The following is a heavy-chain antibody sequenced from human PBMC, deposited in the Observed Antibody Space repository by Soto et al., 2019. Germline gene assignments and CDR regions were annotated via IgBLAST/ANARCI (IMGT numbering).Heavy chain of an antibody. V-gene: IGHV3-11*05. CDR2: ISSSSSYT. D-gene: IGHD1-26*01. CDR3: ASLTSGSYLSYYFDY. Sequence: QVQLVESGGGLVKPGGSLRLSCAASGFTFSDYYMSWIRQAPGKGLEWVSYISSSSSYTNYADSVKGRFTISRDNAKNSLYLQRNSLRAADTAVYYCASLTSGSYLSYYFDYWGQGTLVTVSS. CDR1: GFTFSDYY. J-gene: IGHJ4*02.